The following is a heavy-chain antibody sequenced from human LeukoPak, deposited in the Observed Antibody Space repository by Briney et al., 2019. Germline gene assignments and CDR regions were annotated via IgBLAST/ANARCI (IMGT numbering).Heavy chain of an antibody. CDR2: ISSSGSTI. CDR3: ARLPGEYCGGDCYPRYYFDY. V-gene: IGHV3-48*03. Sequence: GGSLRLSCAASGFTFSSYEMNWVRQAPGKGLEWVSYISSSGSTIYYADSVKGRFNISRDNAKNSLYLQMNSLRAEDTAVYCCARLPGEYCGGDCYPRYYFDYWGQGTLVTVSS. D-gene: IGHD2-21*02. CDR1: GFTFSSYE. J-gene: IGHJ4*02.